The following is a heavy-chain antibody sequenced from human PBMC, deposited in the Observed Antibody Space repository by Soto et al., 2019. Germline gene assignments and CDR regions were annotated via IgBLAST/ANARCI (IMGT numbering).Heavy chain of an antibody. CDR3: ARASEDIVINWFDP. CDR2: IYYSGST. CDR1: GGSISSYY. Sequence: SETLSLTCTVSGGSISSYYWSWIRQPPGKGLEWIGYIYYSGSTNYNPSLKSRVTISVDTSKNQFSLKLSSVTAADMAVYYCARASEDIVINWFDPWGQGTLVTVSS. D-gene: IGHD2-15*01. V-gene: IGHV4-59*01. J-gene: IGHJ5*02.